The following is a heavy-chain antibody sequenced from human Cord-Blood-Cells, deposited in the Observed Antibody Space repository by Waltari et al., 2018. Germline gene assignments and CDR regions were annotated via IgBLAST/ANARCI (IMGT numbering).Heavy chain of an antibody. D-gene: IGHD3-9*01. CDR2: INHSGST. V-gene: IGHV4-34*01. CDR1: GGSFSGYY. Sequence: QVQLQQWGAGLLKPSETLSLTCAVSGGSFSGYYWSWIRQPPGKGLEWIGEINHSGSTNYNPSLKSRVTISVDTSKNQFSLKLSSVTAADTAVYYCASRGTGIDYWGQGTLVTVSS. CDR3: ASRGTGIDY. J-gene: IGHJ4*02.